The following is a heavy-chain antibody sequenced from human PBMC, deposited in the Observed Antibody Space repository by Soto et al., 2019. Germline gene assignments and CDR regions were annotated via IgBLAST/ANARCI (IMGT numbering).Heavy chain of an antibody. D-gene: IGHD3-22*01. V-gene: IGHV4-30-4*01. J-gene: IGHJ2*01. CDR3: ARMSYFYDKWYFDI. CDR2: VYYSGSS. Sequence: SETLSLTCSVSGGSINNNDYYWSWIRQTPGKGLEWIGYVYYSGSSDYIPSLKSRLSMSIDKSKNQFHLKLNSVTAADTATYFCARMSYFYDKWYFDIWGRGTLVTVSS. CDR1: GGSINNNDYY.